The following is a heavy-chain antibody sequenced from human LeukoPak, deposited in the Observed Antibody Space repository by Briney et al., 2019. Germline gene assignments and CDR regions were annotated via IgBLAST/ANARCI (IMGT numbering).Heavy chain of an antibody. CDR3: AIASSGAAADYYFDY. Sequence: SVKVSCKASGGTFSSYAISWVRQAPGQGLEWMGGIIPIFGTANYAQRFQGRVTITADESTSTAYMELSSLRSEDTAVYYCAIASSGAAADYYFDYWGQGTLVTVSS. V-gene: IGHV1-69*13. D-gene: IGHD6-13*01. CDR2: IIPIFGTA. J-gene: IGHJ4*02. CDR1: GGTFSSYA.